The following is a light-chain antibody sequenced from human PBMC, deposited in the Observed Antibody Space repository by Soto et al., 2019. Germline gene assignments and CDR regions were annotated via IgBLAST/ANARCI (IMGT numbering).Light chain of an antibody. V-gene: IGKV3-11*01. Sequence: EIVLTQSPAILSLSPGERATLSCRASQSVGRYLVWYQQKPGQAPSLLIYDASNRATGVPARFSGSGSGTDFTLTIISLESEDFAVYYCQHRNNWPWTLGQGTRVEIK. CDR2: DAS. CDR1: QSVGRY. CDR3: QHRNNWPWT. J-gene: IGKJ1*01.